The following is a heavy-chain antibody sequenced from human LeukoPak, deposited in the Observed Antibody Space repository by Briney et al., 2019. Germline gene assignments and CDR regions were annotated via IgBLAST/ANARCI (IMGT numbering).Heavy chain of an antibody. J-gene: IGHJ4*02. CDR2: ISSSSSTI. CDR1: GFTLSSYN. V-gene: IGHV3-48*04. CDR3: ASLIAARKSSFDY. Sequence: GGSLRLSCAASGFTLSSYNMNWVRQAPGKGLEWLSYISSSSSTIYYADSVKGRFTISRDNAKNSLYLQMNSLRAKDTAVYYCASLIAARKSSFDYWGQGTLVTVSS. D-gene: IGHD6-6*01.